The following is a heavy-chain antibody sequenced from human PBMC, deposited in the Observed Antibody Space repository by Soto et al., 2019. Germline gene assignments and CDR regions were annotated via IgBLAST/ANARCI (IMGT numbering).Heavy chain of an antibody. Sequence: GGSLRLSCAASGFTFSSYWMSWVRQAPGKGLEWVANIKQDGSEKYYVDSVKGRFTISRDNAKNSLYLQMNSLRAEDTAVYYCARHPPYYDYIWGSGRYYFDYWGQGTLVTVSS. V-gene: IGHV3-7*01. J-gene: IGHJ4*02. CDR3: ARHPPYYDYIWGSGRYYFDY. D-gene: IGHD3-16*01. CDR2: IKQDGSEK. CDR1: GFTFSSYW.